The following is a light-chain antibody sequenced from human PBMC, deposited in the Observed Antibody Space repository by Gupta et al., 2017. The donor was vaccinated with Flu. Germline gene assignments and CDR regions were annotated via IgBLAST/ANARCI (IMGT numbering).Light chain of an antibody. J-gene: IGLJ3*02. CDR2: EVN. Sequence: QSDLSQPPSASGSSGQSVTISCTGTGENIGSYNYVSWYQQHPGKAPRLLIYEVNKRPSGVPDLFSGFKSGITASLTVSVLRVEDAATYYCGSYAGLNNLMFGGGTKVTVL. CDR1: GENIGSYNY. V-gene: IGLV2-8*01. CDR3: GSYAGLNNLM.